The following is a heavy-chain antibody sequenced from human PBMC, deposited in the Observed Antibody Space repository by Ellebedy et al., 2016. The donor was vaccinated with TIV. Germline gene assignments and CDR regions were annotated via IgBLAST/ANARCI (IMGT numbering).Heavy chain of an antibody. CDR2: INSDGSNT. CDR1: GFAFSAYN. CDR3: ANIRGAMI. V-gene: IGHV3-74*01. D-gene: IGHD3-10*01. Sequence: GESLKISXAASGFAFSAYNMDWVRQAPGKGLVWVSRINSDGSNTNYADSVKGRFTISRDNAKNTLYLQMNSLRAEDTAVYYCANIRGAMIWGQGILVTVSS. J-gene: IGHJ4*02.